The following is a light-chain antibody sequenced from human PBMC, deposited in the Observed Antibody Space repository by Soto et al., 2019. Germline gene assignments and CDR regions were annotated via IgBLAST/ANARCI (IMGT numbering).Light chain of an antibody. CDR3: QQYATSLDT. Sequence: EIVLTQSPGTLSLSPGERATLSCRASQSISSSYLAWYQQKPGQAPRLLIYGASSRATGIPDRFSGSGSGTDFTLTISRLEPEDSAVYYCQQYATSLDTFGQGTKLEIK. V-gene: IGKV3-20*01. CDR1: QSISSSY. CDR2: GAS. J-gene: IGKJ2*01.